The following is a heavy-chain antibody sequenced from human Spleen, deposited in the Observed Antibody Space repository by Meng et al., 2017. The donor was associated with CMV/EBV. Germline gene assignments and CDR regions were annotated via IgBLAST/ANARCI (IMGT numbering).Heavy chain of an antibody. CDR2: FDPEDGET. CDR3: ATLQPGGFDY. J-gene: IGHJ4*02. D-gene: IGHD1-26*01. Sequence: HDQLVQAGAEVKKPVASVKVSCKVSGYTLTELSMHGVRQAPGKGLEWMGGFDPEDGETIYAQKFQGRVTMTEDTSTDTAYMELSSLRSEDTAVYYCATLQPGGFDYWGQGTLVTVSS. CDR1: GYTLTELS. V-gene: IGHV1-24*01.